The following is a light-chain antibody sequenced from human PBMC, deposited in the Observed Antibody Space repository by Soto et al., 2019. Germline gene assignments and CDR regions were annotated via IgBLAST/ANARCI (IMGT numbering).Light chain of an antibody. J-gene: IGKJ2*01. CDR1: QNIVNW. V-gene: IGKV1-5*03. CDR2: KTS. CDR3: QQYDSHPMYT. Sequence: DIQMTQSPSTLSASVGDRVTITCRARQNIVNWLAWYHQKPGKAPNLLIYKTSTLQRGVPSRFSGSGSGTEFTLTISSLQPDDFATYYCQQYDSHPMYTFGQGTKVDIK.